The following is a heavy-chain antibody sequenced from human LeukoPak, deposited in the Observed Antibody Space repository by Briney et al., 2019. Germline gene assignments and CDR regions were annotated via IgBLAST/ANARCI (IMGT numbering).Heavy chain of an antibody. CDR3: ARIPGVLRTTNWFDP. CDR2: IYYSGST. J-gene: IGHJ5*02. D-gene: IGHD6-13*01. CDR1: GGSISSYY. Sequence: PSETLSLTCTVSGGSISSYYWSWIRQPPGKGLEWIGYIYYSGSTNYNPSLKSRVTISVDTSKNQFSLKLSSVTAADTAVYYCARIPGVLRTTNWFDPWGQGTLVTVSS. V-gene: IGHV4-59*01.